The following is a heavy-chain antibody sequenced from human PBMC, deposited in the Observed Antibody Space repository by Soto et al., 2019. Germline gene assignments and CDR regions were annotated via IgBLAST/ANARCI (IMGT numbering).Heavy chain of an antibody. Sequence: PGGSLRLSCAASGFTFSSYEMNWVRQAPGKGLEWVSYISSSGSTIYYADSVKGRFTISRDSAKNSLYLQMNSLRAEDTAVYYCAFTYYYGAGSKTPDFYYFDYWGQGTLVTVSS. D-gene: IGHD3-10*01. CDR2: ISSSGSTI. CDR1: GFTFSSYE. CDR3: AFTYYYGAGSKTPDFYYFDY. J-gene: IGHJ4*02. V-gene: IGHV3-48*03.